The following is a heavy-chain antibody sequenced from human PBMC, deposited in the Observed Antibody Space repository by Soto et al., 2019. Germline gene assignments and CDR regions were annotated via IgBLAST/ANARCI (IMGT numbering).Heavy chain of an antibody. V-gene: IGHV3-11*03. CDR1: GFTFSDYY. D-gene: IGHD3-10*01. CDR2: ISSSSSYT. CDR3: ARRYGLSAFDI. J-gene: IGHJ3*02. Sequence: PGGSLRLSCAASGFTFSDYYMSWIRQAPGKGLEWVSYISSSSSYTNYADSVKGRVTISVDTSKNQFSLKLSSVTAADTAVYFCARRYGLSAFDIWGQGTMVTVSS.